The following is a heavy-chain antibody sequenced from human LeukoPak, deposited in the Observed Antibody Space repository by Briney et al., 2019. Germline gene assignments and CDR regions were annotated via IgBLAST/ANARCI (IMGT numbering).Heavy chain of an antibody. CDR3: ALGVRGFDAFDI. CDR2: IWYDGSNK. Sequence: PGRPLRLSCAASGFTFSSYGMHWVRQAPGKGLEWVAVIWYDGSNKYYADSVKGRFTISRDNSKNTLYLQMNSLRAEDTAVYYCALGVRGFDAFDIWGQGTMVTVSS. CDR1: GFTFSSYG. J-gene: IGHJ3*02. D-gene: IGHD3-10*01. V-gene: IGHV3-33*01.